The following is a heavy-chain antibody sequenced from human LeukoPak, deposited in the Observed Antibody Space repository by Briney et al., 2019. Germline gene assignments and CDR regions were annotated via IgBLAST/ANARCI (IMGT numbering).Heavy chain of an antibody. CDR3: ARAGDGDYYDSSGYSYY. Sequence: GGSLRLSCAASGFTFSDYYMSWIRQAPGKGLEWVSYISSSSSYTNYADSVKGRFTISRDNAKNSLYLQMNGLRAEDTAVYYCARAGDGDYYDSSGYSYYWGQGTLVTVSS. V-gene: IGHV3-11*06. J-gene: IGHJ4*02. CDR2: ISSSSSYT. CDR1: GFTFSDYY. D-gene: IGHD3-22*01.